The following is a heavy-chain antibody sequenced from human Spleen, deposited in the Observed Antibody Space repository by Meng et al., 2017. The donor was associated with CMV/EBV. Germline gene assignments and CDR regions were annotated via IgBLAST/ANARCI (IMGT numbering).Heavy chain of an antibody. D-gene: IGHD1-1*01. CDR2: ISAYNGNT. CDR3: AMEPDPGDYFDS. V-gene: IGHV1-18*01. CDR1: GYTFTSYG. J-gene: IGHJ4*02. Sequence: QVQLGPAGAEVQKPRDSVKVACKASGYTFTSYGISWVQHAPGQGLEWMGWISAYNGNTNYAQKLQGIVTMTTDTSTSTAYLELRSLRSDATAVYYCAMEPDPGDYFDSWGQGTLVTVSS.